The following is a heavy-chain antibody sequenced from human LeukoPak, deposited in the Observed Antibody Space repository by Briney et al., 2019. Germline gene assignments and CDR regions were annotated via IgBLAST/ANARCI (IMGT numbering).Heavy chain of an antibody. V-gene: IGHV3-48*01. CDR2: ISSSSSTI. D-gene: IGHD3-16*02. CDR1: GFTFSSYS. Sequence: GGSLRLSCAASGFTFSSYSMNWVRQAPGKGLEWVSYISSSSSTIYYADSVKGRFTISRDNSKNTLYLQMNSLRTEDTAVYYCARDLSYHYTFDYCGQGTPVTVSS. J-gene: IGHJ4*02. CDR3: ARDLSYHYTFDY.